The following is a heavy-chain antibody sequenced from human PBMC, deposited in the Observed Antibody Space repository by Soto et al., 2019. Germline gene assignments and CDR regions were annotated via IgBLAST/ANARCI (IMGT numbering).Heavy chain of an antibody. Sequence: SETLSLTCAVYGGSFSGYYWSWIRQPPGKGLEWIGEINHSGSTNYNPSLKSRVTISVDTSKNQFSLKLSSVTAADTAVYYCGRAKRLVWGLAAFDSGGREPQFTFS. CDR2: INHSGST. CDR1: GGSFSGYY. V-gene: IGHV4-34*01. D-gene: IGHD3-10*01. J-gene: IGHJ4*02. CDR3: GRAKRLVWGLAAFDS.